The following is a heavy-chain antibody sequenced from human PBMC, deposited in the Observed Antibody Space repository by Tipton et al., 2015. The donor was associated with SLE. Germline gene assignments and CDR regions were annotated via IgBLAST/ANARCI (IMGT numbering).Heavy chain of an antibody. Sequence: TLSLTCTVSGGSISPYYWSWIRQPPGKALEWIGYIYSSGTITYNPSLKSRVTISIDTSANQFSLKLTSVTAADTAVYYCARHLGGSSDLNYWGQGTLVTVSS. V-gene: IGHV4-4*08. CDR1: GGSISPYY. CDR3: ARHLGGSSDLNY. D-gene: IGHD1-26*01. CDR2: IYSSGTI. J-gene: IGHJ4*02.